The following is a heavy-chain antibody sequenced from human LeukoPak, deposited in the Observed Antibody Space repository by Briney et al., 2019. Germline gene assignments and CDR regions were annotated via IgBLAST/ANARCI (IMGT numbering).Heavy chain of an antibody. Sequence: SETLSLTCGVSGGSISSTNWWNWVRQPPGKGLEWIGEIYHSGSTNYNPSLKNRVTISVDKSKNQFSLKLNSVTAADTAVYYCARDIGSSRGGLCGQGTLVTVSS. CDR3: ARDIGSSRGGL. D-gene: IGHD2-15*01. CDR1: GGSISSTNW. V-gene: IGHV4-4*02. CDR2: IYHSGST. J-gene: IGHJ4*02.